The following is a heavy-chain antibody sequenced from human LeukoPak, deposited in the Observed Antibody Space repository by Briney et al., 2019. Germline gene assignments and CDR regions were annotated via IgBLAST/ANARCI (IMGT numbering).Heavy chain of an antibody. Sequence: SETLSLTCTVSGGSFSSTTYFWSWIRQPPGKGLEWIASINYSGSTYYNPSLKSRVTISVDTSENQFSLKLSSVTAADTAVYYCARYVVYGSGKYYFDYWGQGTLVTVSS. CDR3: ARYVVYGSGKYYFDY. D-gene: IGHD3-10*01. CDR1: GGSFSSTTYF. V-gene: IGHV4-39*01. CDR2: INYSGST. J-gene: IGHJ4*02.